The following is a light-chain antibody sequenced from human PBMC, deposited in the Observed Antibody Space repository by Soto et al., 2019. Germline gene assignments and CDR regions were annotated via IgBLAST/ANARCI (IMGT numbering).Light chain of an antibody. V-gene: IGLV1-40*01. CDR3: QSYDSSLSGYV. J-gene: IGLJ1*01. CDR2: ENN. Sequence: QSVLTQPPSVSEAPGQRVTISCTGSSSNIGAGYEAHWYQQVPGTAPKLLIYENNNRPSGGPDRFSGSKSGTSAFVAITGLQAEDEAEYYCQSYDSSLSGYVFGTGTKLTVL. CDR1: SSNIGAGYE.